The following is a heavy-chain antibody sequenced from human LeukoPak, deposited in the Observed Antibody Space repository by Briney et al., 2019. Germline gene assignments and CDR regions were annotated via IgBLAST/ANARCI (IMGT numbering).Heavy chain of an antibody. V-gene: IGHV4-39*01. CDR3: ARRTSSPVGAIDY. J-gene: IGHJ4*02. D-gene: IGHD1-26*01. CDR2: ISYSGT. CDR1: GGSISISDYY. Sequence: SATLSLSYIVSGGSISISDYYWGWIRQPPGKWLEWIGSISYSGTYYNPSLKSRLTISVDTPKNQFSLTLTSVAAADTAVYYCARRTSSPVGAIDYWGQGTLVTVSS.